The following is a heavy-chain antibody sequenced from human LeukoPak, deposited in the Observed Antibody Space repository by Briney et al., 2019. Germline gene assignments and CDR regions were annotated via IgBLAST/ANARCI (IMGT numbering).Heavy chain of an antibody. CDR1: GGSISGRS. J-gene: IGHJ5*02. CDR3: ARGHGWYDP. Sequence: PSETLSLTCTVSGGSISGRSWSWIRQPPGKGLEWIGYILANGKTNYNPSLQSRITISVDTSKNQFSLRLSPVTAADTAVYFCARGHGWYDPWGQGTLVTVSS. V-gene: IGHV4-59*11. CDR2: ILANGKT.